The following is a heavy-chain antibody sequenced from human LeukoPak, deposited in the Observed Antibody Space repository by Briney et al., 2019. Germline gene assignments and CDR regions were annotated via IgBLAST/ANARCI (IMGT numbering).Heavy chain of an antibody. CDR2: IYYSAST. CDR3: ARHRDWFDP. Sequence: SETLSLTCTGSVGSISSYYWSWIRPPPGKGLELIGYIYYSASTNYNPSLKSRVTISVDTSKNQFSLKLSSVTAADTAVYYCARHRDWFDPWGQGTLVTVSS. J-gene: IGHJ5*02. CDR1: VGSISSYY. V-gene: IGHV4-59*08.